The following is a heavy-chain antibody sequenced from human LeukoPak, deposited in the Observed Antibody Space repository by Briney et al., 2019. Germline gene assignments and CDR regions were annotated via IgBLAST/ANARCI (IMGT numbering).Heavy chain of an antibody. V-gene: IGHV4-4*07. J-gene: IGHJ3*02. D-gene: IGHD3-22*01. CDR2: IYTSGST. Sequence: SETLSLTCTVSGGSISSYYWSWIRQPAGKGLEWIGRIYTSGSTNYNPSLKSRVTMSVDASKNQFSLKLSSVTAADTAVYYCARDRRRYYYDSSGAFDIWGQGTMVTVSS. CDR3: ARDRRRYYYDSSGAFDI. CDR1: GGSISSYY.